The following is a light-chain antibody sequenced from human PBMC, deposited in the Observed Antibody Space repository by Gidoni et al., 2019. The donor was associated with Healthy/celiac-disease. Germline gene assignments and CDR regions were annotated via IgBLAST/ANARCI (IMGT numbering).Light chain of an antibody. Sequence: EIVMTQSPATLSVSPGERATLSCMASQSVSSNLAWYQRKPGQAPRLLIYGASTRATGIPARFSGSGSGTEFTLTISSLQSEDFAVYYCQQYNNWPLTFGGGTKVEIK. CDR2: GAS. J-gene: IGKJ4*01. V-gene: IGKV3-15*01. CDR1: QSVSSN. CDR3: QQYNNWPLT.